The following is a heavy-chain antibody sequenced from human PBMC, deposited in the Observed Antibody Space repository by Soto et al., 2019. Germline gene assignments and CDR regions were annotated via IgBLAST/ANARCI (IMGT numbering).Heavy chain of an antibody. CDR1: GGSISSYY. V-gene: IGHV4-59*08. CDR3: ARRYGYSFAY. Sequence: LSLTCTVSGGSISSYYWSWIRQPPGKGLEWIGYIYYSGSTNYNPSLKSRVTISVDTSKNQFPLKLSSVTAADTAVYYCARRYGYSFAYWGQGTLVTVSS. CDR2: IYYSGST. J-gene: IGHJ4*02. D-gene: IGHD1-1*01.